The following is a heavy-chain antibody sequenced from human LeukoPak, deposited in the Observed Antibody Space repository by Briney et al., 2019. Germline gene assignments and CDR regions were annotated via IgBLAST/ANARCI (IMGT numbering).Heavy chain of an antibody. D-gene: IGHD4-17*01. CDR2: IHYTGVT. CDR1: GGSISSYY. Sequence: SETLSLTCTVSGGSISSYYWNWVRQPPGKGLEWIGYIHYTGVTNYNPSLKSRVTISVDTSKNQFSLKLSSMTAAGTAVYSCASGHGDYAGYLDYWGQGTLVTVSS. J-gene: IGHJ4*02. V-gene: IGHV4-59*01. CDR3: ASGHGDYAGYLDY.